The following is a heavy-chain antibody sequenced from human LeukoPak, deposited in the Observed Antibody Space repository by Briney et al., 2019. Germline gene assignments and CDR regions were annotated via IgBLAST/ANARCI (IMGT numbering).Heavy chain of an antibody. Sequence: GGSLRLSCAASGFTVSSNYISWVRQAPGKVLEWVSVIYAGGNTYYADSVKGRFTISRDNSKNTLYLQMDSLRGEDTAVYYCARSVYYDTLTGYYYYALDVWGQGTTVTVSS. V-gene: IGHV3-66*01. CDR1: GFTVSSNY. D-gene: IGHD3-9*01. CDR3: ARSVYYDTLTGYYYYALDV. J-gene: IGHJ6*02. CDR2: IYAGGNT.